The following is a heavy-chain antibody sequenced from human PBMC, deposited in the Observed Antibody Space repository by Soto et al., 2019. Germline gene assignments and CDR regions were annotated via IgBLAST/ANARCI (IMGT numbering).Heavy chain of an antibody. D-gene: IGHD3-9*01. Sequence: SETLSLTCAVYGGSFSGYYWSWIRQPPGKGLEWIGEINHSGSTNYNPSLKSRVTISLDTSKNQFSLKLSSVTAADSAVYFCARLEGLATISYYFDFWGQGALVTVSS. CDR3: ARLEGLATISYYFDF. J-gene: IGHJ4*02. CDR1: GGSFSGYY. V-gene: IGHV4-34*01. CDR2: INHSGST.